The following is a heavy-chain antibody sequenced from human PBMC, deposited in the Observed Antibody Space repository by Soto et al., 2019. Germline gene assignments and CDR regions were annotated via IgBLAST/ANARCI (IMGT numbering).Heavy chain of an antibody. CDR1: GYIFANDW. D-gene: IGHD6-6*01. CDR3: ARRVAAHPYFDF. CDR2: IFPGDSDT. J-gene: IGHJ4*02. V-gene: IGHV5-51*01. Sequence: HGEALKISCKGSGYIFANDWIAWVRQMPGKGLEWRGIIFPGDSDTRYSPSFQGQVTISADKSINTAYLQWSSLKASDTAVYYCARRVAAHPYFDFWGQGALVTVSS.